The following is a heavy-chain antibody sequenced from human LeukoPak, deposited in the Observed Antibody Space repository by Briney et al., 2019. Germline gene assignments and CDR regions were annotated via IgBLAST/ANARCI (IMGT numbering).Heavy chain of an antibody. D-gene: IGHD3-16*01. CDR2: IKSDGSET. J-gene: IGHJ4*02. CDR3: ARVITYFDY. V-gene: IGHV3-74*01. Sequence: PGGSLRLSCAASGFTFSSYWMHWVRQAPGKGLGWVSRIKSDGSETNYADSVKGPFTISRDNAKNTLYLQMNSLRAEDTAVYYCARVITYFDYWGQGTLVTASS. CDR1: GFTFSSYW.